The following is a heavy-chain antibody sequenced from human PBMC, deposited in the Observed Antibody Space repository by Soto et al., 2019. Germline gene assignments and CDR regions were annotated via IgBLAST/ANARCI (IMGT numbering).Heavy chain of an antibody. CDR2: INPSGGST. V-gene: IGHV1-46*01. Sequence: ASVKVSCKASGCTFTSYYIHWVRQARGQGLEWMGIINPSGGSTSYAQKFQGRVTMTRDTSTSTVYMELSSLRSEDTAVYYCASVRDGYNPYPLDYWGQGTLVTVSS. CDR3: ASVRDGYNPYPLDY. CDR1: GCTFTSYY. D-gene: IGHD5-12*01. J-gene: IGHJ4*02.